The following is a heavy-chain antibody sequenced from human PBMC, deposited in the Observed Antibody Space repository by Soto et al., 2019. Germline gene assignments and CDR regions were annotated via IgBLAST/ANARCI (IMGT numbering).Heavy chain of an antibody. CDR3: AAHGSGTSFSFDY. V-gene: IGHV3-30*14. J-gene: IGHJ4*02. Sequence: QVQLVESGGGVVQPGRSLRLSCAASGFSFSKYAMHWVRQAPAKGLEWVAVITYDGSDKFYADSVKGRFTISRDNSKNTLYLQMNGLGAEDTAVYYCAAHGSGTSFSFDYWGQGTLVTVSS. CDR2: ITYDGSDK. D-gene: IGHD3-10*01. CDR1: GFSFSKYA.